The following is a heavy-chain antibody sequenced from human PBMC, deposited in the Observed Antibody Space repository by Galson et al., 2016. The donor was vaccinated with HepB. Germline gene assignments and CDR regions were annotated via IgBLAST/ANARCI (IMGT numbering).Heavy chain of an antibody. CDR2: ISGSGGST. J-gene: IGHJ4*02. D-gene: IGHD1-1*01. Sequence: SLRLSCAASGFTLSSYAMSWVRQTPGKGLEWVSAISGSGGSTYYADSVKGRFNISRDNSKNTLYLQMNSLSAEDTAVYYCAKYTDPTDYWGQGTLVTVSS. CDR3: AKYTDPTDY. V-gene: IGHV3-23*01. CDR1: GFTLSSYA.